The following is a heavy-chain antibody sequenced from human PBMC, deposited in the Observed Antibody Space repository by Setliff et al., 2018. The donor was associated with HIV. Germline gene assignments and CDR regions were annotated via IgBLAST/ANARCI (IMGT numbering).Heavy chain of an antibody. J-gene: IGHJ6*03. Sequence: AASVKVSCKASGGTFSSDALSWVRQVPGQGLEWMGGTIPLLGIINYADKFQDRVTITRDESTSTAYMELSSLRSEDTAIYYCASAGLMIARPFYYYMDVWGTGTTVTVSS. V-gene: IGHV1-69*10. D-gene: IGHD3-22*01. CDR3: ASAGLMIARPFYYYMDV. CDR1: GGTFSSDA. CDR2: TIPLLGII.